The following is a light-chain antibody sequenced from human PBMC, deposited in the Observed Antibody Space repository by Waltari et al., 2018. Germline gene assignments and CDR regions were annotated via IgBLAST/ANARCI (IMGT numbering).Light chain of an antibody. CDR2: GNS. V-gene: IGLV1-40*01. CDR3: QSYDNSLSGSGI. Sequence: QSVLTHPPSVSGAPAPRVTIPCTGSNSPIGAGNDVHRYQQLPGTAPKLLIYGNSNRPSGVPDRFSGSKSGTSASLDITGLQAEDEADYYCQSYDNSLSGSGIFGGGTKLTVL. J-gene: IGLJ2*01. CDR1: NSPIGAGND.